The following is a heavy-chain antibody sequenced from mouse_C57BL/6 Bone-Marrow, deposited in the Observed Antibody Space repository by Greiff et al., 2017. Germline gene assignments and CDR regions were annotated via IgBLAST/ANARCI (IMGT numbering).Heavy chain of an antibody. CDR3: ARPRLSFYYFDY. J-gene: IGHJ2*01. CDR1: GFTFSSYT. V-gene: IGHV5-9*01. D-gene: IGHD1-2*01. Sequence: DVKLVESGGGLVKPGGSLKLSCAASGFTFSSYTMSWVRQTPEKRLEWVATISGGGGNTYYPDSVKGRFTISRDNAKNTLYLQMSSLRSEDTALYYCARPRLSFYYFDYWGQGTTLTVSS. CDR2: ISGGGGNT.